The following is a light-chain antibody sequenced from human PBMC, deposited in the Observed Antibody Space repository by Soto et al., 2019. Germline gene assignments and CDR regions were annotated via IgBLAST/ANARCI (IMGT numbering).Light chain of an antibody. Sequence: EILLTQSPGTLSLSPGERATLSCRASQSVSSRYLAWYQQKPGQAPRLLIYGASSRATGIPDRFSGSGSGTDFTLTINRLEPEDFAVYYCQQYNNWPPITFGQGTRLEI. CDR1: QSVSSRY. CDR3: QQYNNWPPIT. V-gene: IGKV3-20*01. CDR2: GAS. J-gene: IGKJ5*01.